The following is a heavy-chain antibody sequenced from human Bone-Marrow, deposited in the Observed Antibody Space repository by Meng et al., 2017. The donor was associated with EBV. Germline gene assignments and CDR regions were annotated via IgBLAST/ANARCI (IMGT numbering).Heavy chain of an antibody. V-gene: IGHV4-34*01. CDR3: ARPPTGRGSYLDY. CDR2: INHSGST. J-gene: IGHJ4*02. Sequence: QAQLPRWGAGLLTPSETLSLTCAVDGGSFSGYYWSWIRQPPGKGLEWIGEINHSGSTNYNPSLKSRVTISVDTSKNQFSLKLSSVTAADTAVYYCARPPTGRGSYLDYWGQGTLVTVSS. D-gene: IGHD3-16*01. CDR1: GGSFSGYY.